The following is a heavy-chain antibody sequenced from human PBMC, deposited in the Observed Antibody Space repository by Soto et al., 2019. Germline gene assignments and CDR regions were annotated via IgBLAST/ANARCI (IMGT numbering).Heavy chain of an antibody. CDR1: GFTFSSYD. CDR3: ARGVYSGYDPYYYYYMDV. J-gene: IGHJ6*03. D-gene: IGHD5-12*01. CDR2: IGTAGDT. V-gene: IGHV3-13*01. Sequence: GGSLRLSCAASGFTFSSYDMHWVRQATGKGLEWVSAIGTAGDTYYPGSVKGRFTISRENAKNSLYLQMNSLRAGDTAVYYCARGVYSGYDPYYYYYMDVWGKGTTVTVSS.